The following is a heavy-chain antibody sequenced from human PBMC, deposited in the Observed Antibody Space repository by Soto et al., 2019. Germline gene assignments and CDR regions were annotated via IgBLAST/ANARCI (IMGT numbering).Heavy chain of an antibody. V-gene: IGHV3-33*01. Sequence: QVQLVESGGGVVQPGRSLRLSCAASGFTFSSYGMHWVRQAPGKGLEWVAVIWYDGSNKYYADSVKGRFIISRDNSKNPLYLQMNSLSAEDTAVYYCARDRWYYDSSGYYHFDYWGQGTLVTVSS. CDR2: IWYDGSNK. CDR3: ARDRWYYDSSGYYHFDY. CDR1: GFTFSSYG. J-gene: IGHJ4*02. D-gene: IGHD3-22*01.